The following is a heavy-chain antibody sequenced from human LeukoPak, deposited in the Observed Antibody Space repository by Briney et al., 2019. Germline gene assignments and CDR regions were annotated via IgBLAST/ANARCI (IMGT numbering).Heavy chain of an antibody. CDR1: GFTFSMFS. CDR3: ARDEPASYCSGASCRTYAMDV. J-gene: IGHJ6*02. CDR2: ISISGSYT. D-gene: IGHD2-15*01. V-gene: IGHV3-21*01. Sequence: PGGSLRLSCTASGFTFSMFSMNWVRQAPGKGLEWVSSISISGSYTYYAGSVKGRFTISRDNAKNSLSLQVNTLRPEDTAVYYCARDEPASYCSGASCRTYAMDVWGQGTTVTVSS.